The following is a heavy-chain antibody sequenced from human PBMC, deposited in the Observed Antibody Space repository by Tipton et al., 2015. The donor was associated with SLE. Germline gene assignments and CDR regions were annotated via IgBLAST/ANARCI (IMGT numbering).Heavy chain of an antibody. D-gene: IGHD1-26*01. CDR3: ARGPGSKSGEAFDI. CDR2: IYPSVST. V-gene: IGHV4-61*02. CDR1: GGSISSGSYY. J-gene: IGHJ3*02. Sequence: TLSLTCTVSGGSISSGSYYWSWIRQPAGKGLEWIGRIYPSVSTNYNPSLKSQVAMSIDTSKNQFSLKLSSVAAADTAVYYCARGPGSKSGEAFDIWGQGTMVTVSS.